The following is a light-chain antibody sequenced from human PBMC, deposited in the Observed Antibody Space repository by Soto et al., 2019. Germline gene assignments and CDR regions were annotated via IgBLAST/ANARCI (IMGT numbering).Light chain of an antibody. J-gene: IGLJ3*02. Sequence: QSARTQPASVSGSPGHSITISCTGTSSDVGGYNYVSWYQQHPGKAPKLMIYEVSNRPSGVSNRFSGSKSGNTASLTISGLQAEDEADYYCSSYTSSSPWVFGGGTKVTVL. CDR3: SSYTSSSPWV. CDR1: SSDVGGYNY. CDR2: EVS. V-gene: IGLV2-14*01.